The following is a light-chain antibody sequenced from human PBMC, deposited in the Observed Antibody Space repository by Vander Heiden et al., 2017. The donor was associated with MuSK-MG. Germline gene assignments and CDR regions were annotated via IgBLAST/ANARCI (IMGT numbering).Light chain of an antibody. J-gene: IGKJ1*01. CDR2: DVS. V-gene: IGKV1-9*01. CDR3: QQLYIYPRT. Sequence: DIQLTQSPSFLSASVGDRVTITCRASQGISSHLAWYQQKPGKAPRLLIYDVSTLQSGVSSRFSGATSGTDFTLTISSLQPADFATYYCQQLYIYPRTFGQGTKVEIK. CDR1: QGISSH.